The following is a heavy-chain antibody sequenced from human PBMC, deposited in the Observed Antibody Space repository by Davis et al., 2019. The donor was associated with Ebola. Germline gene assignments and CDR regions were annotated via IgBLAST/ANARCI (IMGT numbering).Heavy chain of an antibody. J-gene: IGHJ6*02. CDR2: MNPNSGNT. D-gene: IGHD3-10*01. Sequence: ASVKVSCKASGYSFTSSNFNWVRQASGQGLEWLGWMNPNSGNTDYAQKFQGRVIMSRDTSISTVYMELSSLRYEDTAVYYCARAGYGSGSYDYGMDVWGQGTTVTVSS. CDR1: GYSFTSSN. V-gene: IGHV1-8*01. CDR3: ARAGYGSGSYDYGMDV.